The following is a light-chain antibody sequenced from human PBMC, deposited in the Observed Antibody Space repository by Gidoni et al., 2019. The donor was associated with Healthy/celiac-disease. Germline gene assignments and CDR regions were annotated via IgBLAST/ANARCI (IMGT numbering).Light chain of an antibody. CDR1: SSDVGSYNL. V-gene: IGLV2-23*02. CDR2: EVS. Sequence: QSALTQPASVPGSPGQSITLPCTGTSSDVGSYNLVSWYQQHPGKAPKIMIYEVSKRPSGVSNRFSGSKSGNTASLTISGLQAEDEADYYCCSYAGSSTFVFGGGTKLTVL. J-gene: IGLJ2*01. CDR3: CSYAGSSTFV.